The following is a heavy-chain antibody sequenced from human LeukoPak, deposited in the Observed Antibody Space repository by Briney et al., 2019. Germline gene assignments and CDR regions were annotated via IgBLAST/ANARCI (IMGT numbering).Heavy chain of an antibody. CDR2: INFNGAGT. V-gene: IGHV1-2*02. Sequence: ASVKVSCKASGYTFTGYYIHWVRQAPGQGLEWMGWINFNGAGTNYAQKFQGRVTMTRDTSISTAYMELNWLRSDDTAVYYCARDQSGSPLDWFDPWGQGTLVTVSS. D-gene: IGHD1-26*01. J-gene: IGHJ5*02. CDR3: ARDQSGSPLDWFDP. CDR1: GYTFTGYY.